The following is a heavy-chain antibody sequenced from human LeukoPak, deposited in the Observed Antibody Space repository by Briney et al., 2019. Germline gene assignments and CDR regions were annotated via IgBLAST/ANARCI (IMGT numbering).Heavy chain of an antibody. CDR2: IHHGGTT. CDR3: ARGLVGGYNFDY. Sequence: ETSETLSLTCAAYGGSFRGYYWSWIRQPPGKGLEWIGEIHHGGTTNQNPSLKTRVTISIDTSKNQFSLKLTSVTAADTAVYYCARGLVGGYNFDYWGQGTLVTVSS. CDR1: GGSFRGYY. V-gene: IGHV4-34*01. D-gene: IGHD3-22*01. J-gene: IGHJ4*02.